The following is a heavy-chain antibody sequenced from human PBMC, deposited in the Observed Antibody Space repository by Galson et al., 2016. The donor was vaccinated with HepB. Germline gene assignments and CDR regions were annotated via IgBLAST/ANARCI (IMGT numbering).Heavy chain of an antibody. J-gene: IGHJ6*03. V-gene: IGHV3-33*01. CDR2: IWYDESNK. Sequence: SLRLSCAASGFTFSTYGMHWVRQAPGKGLEWVAVIWYDESNKYYADSVKGRFTISRDNSKNTLYLQMNSLRAEDTAVYYCARPRGKGGYYYYTDVWGEGTTVTVSS. D-gene: IGHD3-10*01. CDR1: GFTFSTYG. CDR3: ARPRGKGGYYYYTDV.